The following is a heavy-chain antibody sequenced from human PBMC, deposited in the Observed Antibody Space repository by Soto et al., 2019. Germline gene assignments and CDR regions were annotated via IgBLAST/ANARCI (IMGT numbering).Heavy chain of an antibody. Sequence: SVKVSCKASGGTFSSYAISWVRQAPGQGLEWMGGIIPILGTANYAQKFQGRVTITADESTSTAYMELSSLRSEDTAVYYCARFRVDTAMAPDYYFDYWGQGTLVTVSS. V-gene: IGHV1-69*13. CDR3: ARFRVDTAMAPDYYFDY. J-gene: IGHJ4*02. CDR2: IIPILGTA. CDR1: GGTFSSYA. D-gene: IGHD5-18*01.